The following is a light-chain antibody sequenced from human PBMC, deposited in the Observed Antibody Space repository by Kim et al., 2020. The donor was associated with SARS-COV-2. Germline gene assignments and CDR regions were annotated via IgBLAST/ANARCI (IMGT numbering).Light chain of an antibody. CDR1: KLGDKY. CDR3: QAWDSSTFYV. V-gene: IGLV3-1*01. Sequence: SYELTQPPSVSVSPGQTVSITCSGDKLGDKYVSWYQQRPGQSPALVIYRDNKRLSGIPERFSGSNSGNTATLTISGTHAMDEADYYCQAWDSSTFYVFGTGTKVTVL. J-gene: IGLJ1*01. CDR2: RDN.